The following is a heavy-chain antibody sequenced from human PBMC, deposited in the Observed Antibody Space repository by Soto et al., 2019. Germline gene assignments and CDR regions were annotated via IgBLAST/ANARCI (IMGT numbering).Heavy chain of an antibody. Sequence: LRLSCAASGFTFSSYAMSWVRQAPGKGLEWVSAISGSGGSTYYADSVKGRFTISRDNSKNTLYLQMNSLRAEDTAVYYCAKGSYRGGDSYFDYWGQGTLVTVSS. D-gene: IGHD2-21*02. CDR1: GFTFSSYA. CDR3: AKGSYRGGDSYFDY. CDR2: ISGSGGST. V-gene: IGHV3-23*01. J-gene: IGHJ4*02.